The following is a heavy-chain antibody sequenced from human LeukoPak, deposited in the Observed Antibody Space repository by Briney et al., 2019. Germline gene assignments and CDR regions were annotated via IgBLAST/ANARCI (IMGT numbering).Heavy chain of an antibody. Sequence: PGGSLRLSCAASGFSFSSYGMHWVRQAPGKGLEWVAFVRYDGINKYYAGSVKGRFTTSRDNSKNTLYLQMNSLRAEDTAMYYCAKVLYGDPYFGPWGQGALVTVSS. CDR3: AKVLYGDPYFGP. CDR2: VRYDGINK. J-gene: IGHJ4*02. D-gene: IGHD4-17*01. CDR1: GFSFSSYG. V-gene: IGHV3-30*02.